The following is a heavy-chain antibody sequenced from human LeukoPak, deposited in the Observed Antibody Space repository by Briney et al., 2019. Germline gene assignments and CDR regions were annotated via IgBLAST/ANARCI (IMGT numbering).Heavy chain of an antibody. Sequence: SQTLSLTCTVSGGSISSGGYYWSWIRQHPGKGLEWIGYIYYSGSTYYNPSLKSRVTISVDTSKNQFSLKLSSVTAADTAVYYCARDYYGSGSYYSDTPGAFDIWGQGTMVTVSS. CDR1: GGSISSGGYY. D-gene: IGHD3-10*01. J-gene: IGHJ3*02. CDR3: ARDYYGSGSYYSDTPGAFDI. CDR2: IYYSGST. V-gene: IGHV4-31*03.